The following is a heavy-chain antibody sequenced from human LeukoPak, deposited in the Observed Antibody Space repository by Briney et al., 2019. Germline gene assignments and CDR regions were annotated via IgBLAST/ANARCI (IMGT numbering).Heavy chain of an antibody. CDR3: GRGPVDYGEYHYYYYGMDV. CDR2: IIPIFGTA. J-gene: IGHJ6*02. Sequence: SVKVSCKASGGTFSSYAISWVRQAPGQGLEWMGGIIPIFGTANYAQKFQGRVTITADESTSTAYMELSSLRSEDTAVYYCGRGPVDYGEYHYYYYGMDVWGQGTTVTVSS. D-gene: IGHD4-17*01. V-gene: IGHV1-69*01. CDR1: GGTFSSYA.